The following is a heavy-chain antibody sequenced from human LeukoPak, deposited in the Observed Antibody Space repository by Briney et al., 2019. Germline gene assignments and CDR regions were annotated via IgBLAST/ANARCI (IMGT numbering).Heavy chain of an antibody. CDR3: ARRAAGSWWFDP. D-gene: IGHD6-13*01. CDR1: GYTFTSYW. CDR2: IYPGDSDT. J-gene: IGHJ5*02. Sequence: PGGSLKISFKGSGYTFTSYWIGWGRPMPGKGLEWMGIIYPGDSDTRYSPSFQGQVTISVDKSISTAYLQWSSLKASDTAMYYCARRAAGSWWFDPWGQGTLVTVSS. V-gene: IGHV5-51*01.